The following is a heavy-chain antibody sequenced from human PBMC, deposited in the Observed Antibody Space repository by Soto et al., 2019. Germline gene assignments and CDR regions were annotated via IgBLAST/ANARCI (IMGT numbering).Heavy chain of an antibody. V-gene: IGHV3-23*01. D-gene: IGHD3-3*01. Sequence: PGGSLRLSCAASGFTFSSYAMSWVRQAPGKGLEWVSAISGSGGSTHYADSVKGRFTISRDNSKNTLYLQMNSLRAEDTAVYYCAKDPYVLRFLEWSLPNYYMDVWGKGTTVTVSS. CDR1: GFTFSSYA. CDR3: AKDPYVLRFLEWSLPNYYMDV. CDR2: ISGSGGST. J-gene: IGHJ6*03.